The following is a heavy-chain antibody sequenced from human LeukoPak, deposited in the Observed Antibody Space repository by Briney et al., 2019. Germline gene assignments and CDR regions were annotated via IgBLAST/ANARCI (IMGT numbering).Heavy chain of an antibody. CDR1: GASVYSGDYY. Sequence: SETLSLTCSVAGASVYSGDYYWAWIRQPPGQSLDYIGAVYYSGVTFDNPSLSGRITMSVATSKNQFSLNLASVTATDTAIYYCARRGVFGSDNYFEYWGQGILVIVSS. V-gene: IGHV4-39*01. J-gene: IGHJ4*01. CDR2: VYYSGVT. CDR3: ARRGVFGSDNYFEY. D-gene: IGHD3-10*01.